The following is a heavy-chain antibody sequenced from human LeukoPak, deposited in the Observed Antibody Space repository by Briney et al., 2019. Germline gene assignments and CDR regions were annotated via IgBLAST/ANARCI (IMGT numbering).Heavy chain of an antibody. Sequence: GGSLRLSCAASGXTFSSYSMHWVRQAPGKGLVWVSRINSDGSSTDYADSVKGRFTISRDNAKNTLYLQMNSLRAEDTAVYYCAREVVVAATPLDYWGQGTLVTVSS. D-gene: IGHD2-15*01. CDR3: AREVVVAATPLDY. CDR2: INSDGSST. J-gene: IGHJ4*02. CDR1: GXTFSSYS. V-gene: IGHV3-74*01.